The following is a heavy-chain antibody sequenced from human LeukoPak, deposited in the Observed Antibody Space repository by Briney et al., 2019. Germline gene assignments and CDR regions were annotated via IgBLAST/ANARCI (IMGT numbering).Heavy chain of an antibody. CDR3: ARDRYGSGSHDAFDI. V-gene: IGHV3-30-3*01. Sequence: GGSLRLSCAASGFTFSSYAMHWVRQAPGKGLEWVAVISYDGSNKYYADSVKGRFTISRDNSKNTLYLQMNSLRAEDTAVYYCARDRYGSGSHDAFDIWGQGTMVTVSS. CDR1: GFTFSSYA. J-gene: IGHJ3*02. D-gene: IGHD3-10*01. CDR2: ISYDGSNK.